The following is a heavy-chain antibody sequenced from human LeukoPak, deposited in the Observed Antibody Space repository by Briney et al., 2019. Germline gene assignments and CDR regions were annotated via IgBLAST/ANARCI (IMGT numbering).Heavy chain of an antibody. CDR3: ARDHYRLAVAGIRDAFDI. J-gene: IGHJ3*02. Sequence: PGGSLRLSCAASGFTFSDYYMSWIRQAPGKGREWVSYISSSGSTIYYADSVKGRFTISRDNAKNSLYLQMNSLRAEDTAVYYCARDHYRLAVAGIRDAFDIWGQGTMVTVSS. D-gene: IGHD6-19*01. V-gene: IGHV3-11*01. CDR2: ISSSGSTI. CDR1: GFTFSDYY.